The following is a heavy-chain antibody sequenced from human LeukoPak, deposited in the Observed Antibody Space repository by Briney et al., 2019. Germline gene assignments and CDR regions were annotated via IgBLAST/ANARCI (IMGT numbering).Heavy chain of an antibody. J-gene: IGHJ3*02. CDR1: GGSISSYY. V-gene: IGHV4-59*01. D-gene: IGHD1-1*01. CDR2: VSNSGST. Sequence: SETLSLTCTVSGGSISSYYWSWIRQPPGEGLEWIGYVSNSGSTNYNPSLKSRVTISVDTSKNQLSLKLTSVTAADTAVYHCVRLQPNTGEWAFDIWGQGTMVSVSS. CDR3: VRLQPNTGEWAFDI.